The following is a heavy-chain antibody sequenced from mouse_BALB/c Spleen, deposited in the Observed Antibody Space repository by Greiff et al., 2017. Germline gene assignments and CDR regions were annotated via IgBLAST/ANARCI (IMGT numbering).Heavy chain of an antibody. V-gene: IGHV5-4*02. J-gene: IGHJ4*01. CDR3: ARGGYYGSSSYAMDY. CDR1: GFTFSDYY. Sequence: DVQLVESGGGLVKPGGSLKLSCAASGFTFSDYYMYWVRQTPEKRLEWVATISDGGSYTYYPDSVKGRFTISRDNAKNNLYLQMSSLKSEDTAMYYCARGGYYGSSSYAMDYWGQGTSVTVSS. D-gene: IGHD1-1*01. CDR2: ISDGGSYT.